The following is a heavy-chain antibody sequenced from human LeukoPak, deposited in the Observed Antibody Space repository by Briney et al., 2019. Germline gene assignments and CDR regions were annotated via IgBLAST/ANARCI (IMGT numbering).Heavy chain of an antibody. CDR1: GFTFSSYS. CDR2: ISSSSSYI. V-gene: IGHV3-21*01. D-gene: IGHD2-2*01. J-gene: IGHJ5*02. CDR3: ARHGSGDCSSASCPRWFDP. Sequence: GGSLRLSCAASGFTFSSYSMNWVRQAPGKGLEWVSSISSSSSYIYYADSVKGRFTISRDNSKNTLYLQMNSLRVEDTAVYYCARHGSGDCSSASCPRWFDPWGQGTVVTVSS.